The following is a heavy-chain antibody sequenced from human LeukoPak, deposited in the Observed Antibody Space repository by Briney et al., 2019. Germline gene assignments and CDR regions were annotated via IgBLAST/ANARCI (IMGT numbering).Heavy chain of an antibody. CDR1: GYRFTDDY. J-gene: IGHJ4*02. CDR2: INPDTDFT. D-gene: IGHD3-16*01. CDR3: APTSEAYTSNWSV. Sequence: RASVKVSCKTSGYRFTDDYIHWVRQAPGKGLEWMGWINPDTDFTNYAPKFRGRVIMTRDTSISTAYMEVRRLTFDDTAIYYCAPTSEAYTSNWSVWGQGTLVTVSP. V-gene: IGHV1-2*02.